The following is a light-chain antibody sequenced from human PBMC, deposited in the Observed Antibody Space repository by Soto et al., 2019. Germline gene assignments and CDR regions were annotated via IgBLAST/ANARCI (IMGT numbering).Light chain of an antibody. Sequence: EIVLTQSPGSLSLSPGERATLSCRASQSVSSYLAWYQQKPGQAPRLLIYGASSRATGFPDRFSGSASGTDVSLTSSRLEPEDSAVYYCQQYSSPPRTFGQETKVEIK. CDR3: QQYSSPPRT. CDR1: QSVSSY. V-gene: IGKV3-20*01. CDR2: GAS. J-gene: IGKJ1*01.